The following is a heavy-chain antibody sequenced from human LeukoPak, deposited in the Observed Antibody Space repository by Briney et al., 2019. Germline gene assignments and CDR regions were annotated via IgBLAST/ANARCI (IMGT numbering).Heavy chain of an antibody. J-gene: IGHJ1*01. D-gene: IGHD1-1*01. Sequence: PGGSLRLSCAASGFTFSSYEMNWVRQAPGKGLEWVSYISSSGSNIYYADSVKGRFTISRDNAKNSLYLQMNSLRAEDTAVYYCASLTDLEGYFQHWGQGTLVTVSS. V-gene: IGHV3-48*03. CDR3: ASLTDLEGYFQH. CDR1: GFTFSSYE. CDR2: ISSSGSNI.